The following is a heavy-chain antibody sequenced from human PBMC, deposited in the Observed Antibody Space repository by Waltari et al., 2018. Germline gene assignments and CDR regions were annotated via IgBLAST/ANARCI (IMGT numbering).Heavy chain of an antibody. V-gene: IGHV4-39*01. J-gene: IGHJ5*02. CDR2: IYYCGST. CDR1: GGSISSSSYY. CDR3: AILGYCSSTSCYYGTDNWFDP. D-gene: IGHD2-2*01. Sequence: QLQLQESGPGLVKPSETLSLTCTVSGGSISSSSYYWGWIRQPPGKGLAWNGSIYYCGSTYYNPALKSRVTISVDTSKNQFSLKLSSVTAADTAVYYCAILGYCSSTSCYYGTDNWFDPWGQGTLVTVSS.